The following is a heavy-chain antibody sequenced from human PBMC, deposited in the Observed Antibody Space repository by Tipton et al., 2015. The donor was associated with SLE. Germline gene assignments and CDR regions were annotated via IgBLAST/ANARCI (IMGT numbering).Heavy chain of an antibody. CDR1: GYNFTNYW. V-gene: IGHV5-51*03. Sequence: QLVQSGAAVKKPGESLKISCKGSGYNFTNYWIGWVRQMPGKGLECMGIIYPADSDSRYSPSFQGQVTISADKSISTAYLQWSSLKASDTAMYYCARSRYSSGIHYMDVWGKGTTVTVSS. CDR2: IYPADSDS. D-gene: IGHD6-25*01. J-gene: IGHJ6*03. CDR3: ARSRYSSGIHYMDV.